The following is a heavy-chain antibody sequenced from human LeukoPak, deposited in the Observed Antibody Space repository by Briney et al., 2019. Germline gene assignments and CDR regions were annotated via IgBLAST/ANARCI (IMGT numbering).Heavy chain of an antibody. D-gene: IGHD3-10*01. CDR2: ISCSGGST. J-gene: IGHJ6*03. V-gene: IGHV3-23*01. CDR1: GFTFSSYA. CDR3: ANIKYYYYMDV. Sequence: GGSLRLSCAASGFTFSSYAMSWVRQAPGKGLEWVSAISCSGGSTYYADSVKGRFTISRDNSTNTLYLQMNSLRAEDTAVYYCANIKYYYYMDVWGKGTTVTVSS.